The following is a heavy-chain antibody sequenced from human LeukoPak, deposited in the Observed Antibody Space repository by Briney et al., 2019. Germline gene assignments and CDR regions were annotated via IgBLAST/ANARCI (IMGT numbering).Heavy chain of an antibody. CDR2: ISYDGSNK. J-gene: IGHJ6*03. D-gene: IGHD2-21*02. Sequence: GGSLRLSCAASGFTFSSYAMHWVRQAPGKGLEWVAVISYDGSNKYYADSVKGRFTISRDNSKNTLYLQMNSLRAEDTAVYYCAREGDLYYYYYMDVWGKGTTVTVSS. CDR1: GFTFSSYA. V-gene: IGHV3-30*04. CDR3: AREGDLYYYYYMDV.